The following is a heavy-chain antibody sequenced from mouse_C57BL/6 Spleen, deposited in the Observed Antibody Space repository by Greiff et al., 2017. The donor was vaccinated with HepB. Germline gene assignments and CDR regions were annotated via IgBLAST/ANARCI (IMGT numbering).Heavy chain of an antibody. Sequence: VQLQQPGAELVKPGASVKMSCKASGYTFTSYWITWVKQRPGQGLEWIGDIYPGSGSTNYNEKFKSKATLTVDTSSSTAYMQLSSLTSEDSAVYYCARGTTVVQSHWYFDVWGTGTTVTVSS. J-gene: IGHJ1*03. D-gene: IGHD1-1*01. CDR2: IYPGSGST. CDR3: ARGTTVVQSHWYFDV. CDR1: GYTFTSYW. V-gene: IGHV1-55*01.